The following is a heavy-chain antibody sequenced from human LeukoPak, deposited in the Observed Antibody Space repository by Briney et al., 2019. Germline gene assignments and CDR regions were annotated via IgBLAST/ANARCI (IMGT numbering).Heavy chain of an antibody. V-gene: IGHV4-59*01. CDR2: IYYSGST. D-gene: IGHD3-10*01. CDR1: GGSISSYY. J-gene: IGHJ3*02. CDR3: ARGSVRGVIISRRLDAFDI. Sequence: KTSETLSLTCPVSGGSISSYYWSWIRQPPGKGLEWTGYIYYSGSTNYNPSLKSRVTISVDTSKNQFSLKLSSVTAADTAVYYCARGSVRGVIISRRLDAFDIWGQGTMVTVSS.